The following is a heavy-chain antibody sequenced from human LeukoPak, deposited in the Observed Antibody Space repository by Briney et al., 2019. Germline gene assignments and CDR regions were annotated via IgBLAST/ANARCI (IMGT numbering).Heavy chain of an antibody. Sequence: SETLSLTCAVYGGSFSGYYWSWIRQPPGKGLEWIGEINHSGSTNYNPSLKSRVTISVDTSKNQFSLKLSSVTAADTAVYYCARGNRRGGKHLAYFQHWGQGTQVTVSS. J-gene: IGHJ1*01. CDR2: INHSGST. D-gene: IGHD2-15*01. CDR1: GGSFSGYY. CDR3: ARGNRRGGKHLAYFQH. V-gene: IGHV4-34*01.